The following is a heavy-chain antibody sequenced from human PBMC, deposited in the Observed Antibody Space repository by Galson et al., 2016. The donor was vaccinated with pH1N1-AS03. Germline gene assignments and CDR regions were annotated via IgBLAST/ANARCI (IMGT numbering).Heavy chain of an antibody. CDR1: GGSITSYY. Sequence: ETLSLTCTVSGGSITSYYWTWIRQPPGKGLEWIGYISDAGSTKYNPPLKSRVTISIDMSKKQFSLKLSSVTAADTAVYYCARATLEQLGADDYYYYGMDVWGQGTTVTVSS. CDR3: ARATLEQLGADDYYYYGMDV. V-gene: IGHV4-59*08. J-gene: IGHJ6*02. CDR2: ISDAGST. D-gene: IGHD6-6*01.